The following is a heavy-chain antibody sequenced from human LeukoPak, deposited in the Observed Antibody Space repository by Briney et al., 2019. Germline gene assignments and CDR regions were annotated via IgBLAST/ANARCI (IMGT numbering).Heavy chain of an antibody. D-gene: IGHD3-16*01. CDR2: IYYSGST. Sequence: PSETLSLTCTVSGGSVSSGSYYWSWIRPPPGKGLEWIGYIYYSGSTNYNPSLKSRVTISVDTSKNQFSLKLSSVTAADTAVYYCARGRLKAYYFDYWGQGTLVTVSS. J-gene: IGHJ4*02. CDR1: GGSVSSGSYY. CDR3: ARGRLKAYYFDY. V-gene: IGHV4-61*01.